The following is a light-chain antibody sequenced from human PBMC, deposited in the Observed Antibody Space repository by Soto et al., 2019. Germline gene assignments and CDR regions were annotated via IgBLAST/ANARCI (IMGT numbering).Light chain of an antibody. Sequence: QAVVTQPPSVSGAPGQRVTISCTGSSSNIGAGYDVHWYQQLPGTAPKLLIYGNSNRPSGVPDRFSGSKSGTSASLAITGLQAEDEADYYCQSYDSSLTCVFGGGTKLTVL. CDR3: QSYDSSLTCV. J-gene: IGLJ2*01. V-gene: IGLV1-40*01. CDR2: GNS. CDR1: SSNIGAGYD.